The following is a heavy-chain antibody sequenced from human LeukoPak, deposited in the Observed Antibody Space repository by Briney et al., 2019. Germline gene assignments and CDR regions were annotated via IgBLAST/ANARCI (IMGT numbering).Heavy chain of an antibody. V-gene: IGHV3-23*01. CDR3: AKDFRVGYSAHFDY. CDR1: GFTFRSHA. Sequence: GGSLRLSCVGSGFTFRSHAMSWVRQAPEKGLEFVSGIYENGGTTYYADSVKGRFSISRDNSKNTLYLQMDSLRGEDTAVYYCAKDFRVGYSAHFDYWGQGALVTVSS. D-gene: IGHD2-21*01. CDR2: IYENGGTT. J-gene: IGHJ4*02.